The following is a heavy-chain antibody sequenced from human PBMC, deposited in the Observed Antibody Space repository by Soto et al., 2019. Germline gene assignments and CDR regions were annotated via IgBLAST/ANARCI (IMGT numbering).Heavy chain of an antibody. J-gene: IGHJ3*01. V-gene: IGHV4-59*02. Sequence: QVQLQESGPGLVKPSETLSLTCTVSGASVTSYYWGWIRQSPGKGLEWIAYLYHTGSTTYNPSLRSRVTTSVNTSTNQFSLNLISVTAADTAVYYCARDSTSMIDHDAFDVWGQGAMVTVSA. CDR2: LYHTGST. CDR3: ARDSTSMIDHDAFDV. D-gene: IGHD3-16*01. CDR1: GASVTSYY.